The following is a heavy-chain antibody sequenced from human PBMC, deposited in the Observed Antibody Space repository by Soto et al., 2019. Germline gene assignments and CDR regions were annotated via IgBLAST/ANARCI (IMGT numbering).Heavy chain of an antibody. CDR2: ISSSSSYI. J-gene: IGHJ4*02. V-gene: IGHV3-21*01. Sequence: EVQLVESGGGLVKPGGSLRLSCAASGFTFSSYSMNWVRQAPGKGLEWVSSISSSSSYIYYADSVKGRFTISRDNAKNSLYLQMNSLRAEDTAVYYCARAGITGTTFFDYWGQGTLVTVSS. CDR3: ARAGITGTTFFDY. CDR1: GFTFSSYS. D-gene: IGHD1-7*01.